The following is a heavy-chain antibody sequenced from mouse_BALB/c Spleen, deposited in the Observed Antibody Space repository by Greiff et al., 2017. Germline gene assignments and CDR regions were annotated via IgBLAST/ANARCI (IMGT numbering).Heavy chain of an antibody. D-gene: IGHD2-10*02. CDR3: ARSGRMDGAMDY. CDR1: GYTFTSYW. V-gene: IGHV1-87*01. CDR2: IYPGDGDT. Sequence: QVQLQQSGAELARPGASVKLSCKASGYTFTSYWMQWVKQRPGQGLEWIGAIYPGDGDTRYTQKFKGKATLTADKSSSTAYMQLSSLASEDSAVYYCARSGRMDGAMDYWGQGTSVTVSS. J-gene: IGHJ4*01.